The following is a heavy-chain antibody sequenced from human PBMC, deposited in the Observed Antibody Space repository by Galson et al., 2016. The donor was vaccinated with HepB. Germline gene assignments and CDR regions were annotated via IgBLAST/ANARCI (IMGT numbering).Heavy chain of an antibody. CDR2: INGGSA. D-gene: IGHD6-19*01. V-gene: IGHV3-23*01. CDR3: ARAFRYGTGWYGRNDC. CDR1: GFTLNSFA. Sequence: SLRLSCAASGFTLNSFAMSWVRQAPGKGLEWVSAINGGSAHYADSVQGRFTISRDTTKNTLYLEMSRLRAEDTAIYYCARAFRYGTGWYGRNDCWGQGTLVTVSS. J-gene: IGHJ4*01.